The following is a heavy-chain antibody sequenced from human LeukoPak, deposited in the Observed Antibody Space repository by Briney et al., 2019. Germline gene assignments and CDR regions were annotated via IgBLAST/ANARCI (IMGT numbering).Heavy chain of an antibody. Sequence: SETLSLTCTVSGGSISNTFYYWGWIRQPPGKGLEWIGSINYSGSTYYNPSLKSRVTISVDTSKNQFSLKLSSVTAADTAVYYCARGSSHTSYNFDYWGQGTLVTVSS. CDR3: ARGSSHTSYNFDY. J-gene: IGHJ4*02. V-gene: IGHV4-39*01. CDR2: INYSGST. CDR1: GGSISNTFYY. D-gene: IGHD1-26*01.